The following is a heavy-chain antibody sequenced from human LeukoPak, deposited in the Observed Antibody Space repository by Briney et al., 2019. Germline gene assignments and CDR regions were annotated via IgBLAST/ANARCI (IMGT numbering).Heavy chain of an antibody. CDR1: GFTFSNYA. CDR3: AKNYPLTIFGVVPVYFDY. J-gene: IGHJ4*02. CDR2: ISGSGGSI. D-gene: IGHD3-3*01. Sequence: GGSLRLSCAASGFTFSNYAMSWVRQAPGKELEWVSGISGSGGSIYYADSVKGRFTISRDNSKNMPSLQMNSLRAEDTAVYYCAKNYPLTIFGVVPVYFDYWGQGTLVTVSS. V-gene: IGHV3-23*01.